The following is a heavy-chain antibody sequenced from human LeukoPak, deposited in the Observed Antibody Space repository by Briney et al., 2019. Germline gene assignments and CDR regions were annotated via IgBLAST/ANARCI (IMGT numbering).Heavy chain of an antibody. J-gene: IGHJ4*02. CDR2: ISSSGSTI. D-gene: IGHD1-26*01. CDR1: GFTFSSYE. Sequence: PGGSLRLSCAASGFTFSSYEMNWVRQAPGKGLEWVSYISSSGSTIYYADSVKGRFTISRDNSKNTLYLQMNSLRAEDTAVYYCAKVGPGWELVSPAFDYWGQGTLVTVSS. CDR3: AKVGPGWELVSPAFDY. V-gene: IGHV3-48*03.